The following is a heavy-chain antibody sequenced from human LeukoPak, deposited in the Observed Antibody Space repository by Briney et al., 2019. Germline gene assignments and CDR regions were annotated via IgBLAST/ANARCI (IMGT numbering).Heavy chain of an antibody. J-gene: IGHJ5*02. D-gene: IGHD3-22*01. V-gene: IGHV4-39*07. CDR3: ARDVGYYYDSSVHPGYWFDP. CDR2: IFYSGST. Sequence: SETLSLTCTVSGGSISTSSYYWGWVRQPPGKGLEWIGNIFYSGSTYYNPSLKSRVTISVDTSKNQFSLKLSSVTAADTAVYYCARDVGYYYDSSVHPGYWFDPWGQGTLVTVSS. CDR1: GGSISTSSYY.